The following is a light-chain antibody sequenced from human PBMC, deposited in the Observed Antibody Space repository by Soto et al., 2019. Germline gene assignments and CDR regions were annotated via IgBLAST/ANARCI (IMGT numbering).Light chain of an antibody. Sequence: QSALTQPPSASGSPGQSVTISCTGTSSDIGGYDYVSWYQQHPGKAPKLIIYEVSKRPSGVPDRFSGSKSGNKASLTVSGLQAEDEAGYYCSSYAGSNNLVFAGGTKLTVL. CDR1: SSDIGGYDY. CDR2: EVS. CDR3: SSYAGSNNLV. V-gene: IGLV2-8*01. J-gene: IGLJ3*02.